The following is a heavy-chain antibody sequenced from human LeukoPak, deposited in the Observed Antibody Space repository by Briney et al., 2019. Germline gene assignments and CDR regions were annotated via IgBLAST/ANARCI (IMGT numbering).Heavy chain of an antibody. V-gene: IGHV4-4*07. D-gene: IGHD3-3*01. Sequence: SETLSLTCTVSGGSISSYYWSWIRRPAGKGLELIGRIYTSGSTNYNPSLKSRVTMSVDTSKNQFSLKLSSVTAADTAVYYCAREFDFWSGYYYFDYWGQGTLVTVSS. J-gene: IGHJ4*02. CDR1: GGSISSYY. CDR3: AREFDFWSGYYYFDY. CDR2: IYTSGST.